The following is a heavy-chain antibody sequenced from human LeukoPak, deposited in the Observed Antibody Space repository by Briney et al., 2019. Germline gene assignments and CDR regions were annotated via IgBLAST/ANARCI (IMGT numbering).Heavy chain of an antibody. V-gene: IGHV4-39*01. D-gene: IGHD6-19*01. CDR1: GGSISSSSYY. CDR3: ARLIAVAGCFDY. CDR2: IYYSGST. Sequence: SETLSLTCTVSGGSISSSSYYWGWIRQPPGKGLEWIGSIYYSGSTYYNPSLKSRVTISVDTPKNQFSLKLSSVTAADTAVYYCARLIAVAGCFDYWGQGTLVTVSS. J-gene: IGHJ4*02.